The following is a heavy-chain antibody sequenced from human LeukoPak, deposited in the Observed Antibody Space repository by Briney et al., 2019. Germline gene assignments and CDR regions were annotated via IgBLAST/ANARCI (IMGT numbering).Heavy chain of an antibody. Sequence: ASVKVSCKASGYTFTGYYMHWVRQTPGQGLEWMGWINPNSGGTNYAQKFQGRVTMTRDTSISTAYMELSRLRSDDTAVYYCAREPIVGATTNYSYYMDVWGKGTTVSISS. J-gene: IGHJ6*03. V-gene: IGHV1-2*02. CDR3: AREPIVGATTNYSYYMDV. CDR2: INPNSGGT. CDR1: GYTFTGYY. D-gene: IGHD1-26*01.